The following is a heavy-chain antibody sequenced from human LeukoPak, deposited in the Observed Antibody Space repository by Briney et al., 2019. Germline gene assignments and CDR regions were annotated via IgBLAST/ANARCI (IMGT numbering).Heavy chain of an antibody. D-gene: IGHD6-19*01. Sequence: GGSLRLSCAASGFTFSSYGMHWVRQAPGQRLEWMGWINAGNGNTKYSQKFQGRVTITRDTSASTAYMELSSLRSEDTAVYYCASQNPGYSSGWYGDAFDIWGQGTMVTVSS. CDR2: INAGNGNT. CDR3: ASQNPGYSSGWYGDAFDI. V-gene: IGHV1-3*01. J-gene: IGHJ3*02. CDR1: GFTFSSYG.